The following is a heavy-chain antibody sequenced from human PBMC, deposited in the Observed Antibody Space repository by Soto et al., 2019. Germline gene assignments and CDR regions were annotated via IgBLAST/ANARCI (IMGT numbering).Heavy chain of an antibody. CDR3: ARKDVVFDY. V-gene: IGHV3-23*01. D-gene: IGHD3-22*01. CDR1: GFTFKNYA. CDR2: IYGSGGST. J-gene: IGHJ4*02. Sequence: EVQLLESGGGLVQPGGSLRLSCAASGFTFKNYAMTWVRQAPGKGLEWVSLIYGSGGSTDYADSVKGRFTISRDNYKNMLYVQMNSLRDEDTAVYYCARKDVVFDYWGQGIPVTVSS.